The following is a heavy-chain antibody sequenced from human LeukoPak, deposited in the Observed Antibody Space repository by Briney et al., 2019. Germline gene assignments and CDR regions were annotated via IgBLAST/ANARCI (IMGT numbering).Heavy chain of an antibody. J-gene: IGHJ6*04. V-gene: IGHV4-59*01. Sequence: SETLSLTCTVSGGSISSYYWSWIRQPPGKGLEWIGYIYYSGSTNYNPSLKSRVTISVDTSKNQFSRKLSSVTAADTAVYYCARLNYYLSDVWGKGTTVTVSS. CDR3: ARLNYYLSDV. CDR2: IYYSGST. D-gene: IGHD3-10*01. CDR1: GGSISSYY.